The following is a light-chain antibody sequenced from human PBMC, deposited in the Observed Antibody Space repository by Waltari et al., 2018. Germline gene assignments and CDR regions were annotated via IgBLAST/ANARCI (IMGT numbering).Light chain of an antibody. J-gene: IGKJ4*01. CDR2: RAS. Sequence: EIVMTQSPATLSLSPGERATLSSRASQSVTNNLAWYQQKPGQAPRLLIYRASTRATSIPARISGSGSGTEFTLTISSLQSEDFAFYYCQQYNNWPLTFGGGTKVEIK. CDR3: QQYNNWPLT. V-gene: IGKV3-15*01. CDR1: QSVTNN.